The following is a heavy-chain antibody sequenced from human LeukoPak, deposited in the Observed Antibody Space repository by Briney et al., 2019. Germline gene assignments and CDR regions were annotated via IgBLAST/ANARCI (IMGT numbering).Heavy chain of an antibody. CDR3: ARDNPPDY. CDR2: IKQDGSEK. Sequence: SAGSLRLSCVASGFTFSSSWMSWVRQAPGKGLEWVANIKQDGSEKSYVESVRGRFTISRDNAKNSLYLQLNSLRAEDTALYYCARDNPPDYWGQGTLVTVSS. CDR1: GFTFSSSW. J-gene: IGHJ4*02. V-gene: IGHV3-7*03.